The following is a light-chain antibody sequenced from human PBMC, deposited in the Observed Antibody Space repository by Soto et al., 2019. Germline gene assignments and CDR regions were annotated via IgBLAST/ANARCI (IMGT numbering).Light chain of an antibody. CDR1: QSVSSY. J-gene: IGKJ4*01. Sequence: EIVLTQSPATLSLSPGERATLSCRASQSVSSYLAWYQQKPGQAPRLLIYDASNRATGIPARFSGSGSGTDFTLTISRLEPADFAVYYCQQYGSSVLTFGGGTKVDI. CDR2: DAS. CDR3: QQYGSSVLT. V-gene: IGKV3-11*01.